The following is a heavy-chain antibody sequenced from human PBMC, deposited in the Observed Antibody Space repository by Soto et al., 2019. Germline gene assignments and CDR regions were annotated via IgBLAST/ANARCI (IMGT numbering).Heavy chain of an antibody. Sequence: QVQLVESGGGVVQPGRSLRLSCAASGFTFSSYGMHWVRQAPGKGLEWVAVISYDGSNKYYADSAKGRFTISRDSSKNMLYLQMNSLRAEATAVYYCAKDYRSGVNWSLLVYCGMDVWGQGTTVTVSS. V-gene: IGHV3-30*18. CDR2: ISYDGSNK. CDR3: AKDYRSGVNWSLLVYCGMDV. J-gene: IGHJ6*02. CDR1: GFTFSSYG. D-gene: IGHD1-1*01.